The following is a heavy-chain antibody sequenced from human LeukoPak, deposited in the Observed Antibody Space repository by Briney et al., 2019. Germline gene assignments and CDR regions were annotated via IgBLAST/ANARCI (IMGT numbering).Heavy chain of an antibody. Sequence: PSETLSLTCTVSGGSISSGSYYWGWIRQPPGKGLEWIGSIYYSGTTYYNPSLKSRVTISVDTSNNQFSLKLSSVTAADTAVYYCARIDIGGSWSPRWFDPWGQGTLVTVSS. CDR2: IYYSGTT. CDR1: GGSISSGSYY. V-gene: IGHV4-39*07. CDR3: ARIDIGGSWSPRWFDP. J-gene: IGHJ5*02. D-gene: IGHD2-15*01.